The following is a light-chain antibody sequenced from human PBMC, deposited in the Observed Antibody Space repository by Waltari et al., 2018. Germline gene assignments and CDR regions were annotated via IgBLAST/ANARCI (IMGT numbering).Light chain of an antibody. CDR3: QQANNFPRT. CDR1: QSVNTW. J-gene: IGKJ1*01. V-gene: IGKV1-12*01. Sequence: DIQLTQFPSSASASIGDRITINCRASQSVNTWLAWYQQKPGQAPKRLIYGASNLQSGVPSRFSGSGSVTDFTLTITNLQPEDYGTYYCQQANNFPRTFGQGTKVEIK. CDR2: GAS.